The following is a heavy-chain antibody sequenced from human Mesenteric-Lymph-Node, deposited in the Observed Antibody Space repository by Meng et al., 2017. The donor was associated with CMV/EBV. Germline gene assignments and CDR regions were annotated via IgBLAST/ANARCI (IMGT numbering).Heavy chain of an antibody. CDR2: LYSGGKI. D-gene: IGHD3-3*01. J-gene: IGHJ4*02. Sequence: GESLKISCAASGFTVSSNYMTWVRQAPGKGLEWLAVLYSGGKIYYAESVRGRFTISRDNSKNTLYLQMNSLRAEDTAVYYCASQDQDDFWSGYSLDYWGQGTLVTVSS. V-gene: IGHV3-66*02. CDR1: GFTVSSNY. CDR3: ASQDQDDFWSGYSLDY.